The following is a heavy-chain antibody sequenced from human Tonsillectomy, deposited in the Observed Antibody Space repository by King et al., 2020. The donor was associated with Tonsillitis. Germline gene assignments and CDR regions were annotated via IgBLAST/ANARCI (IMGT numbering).Heavy chain of an antibody. CDR3: ADINPHYYYGMDV. J-gene: IGHJ6*02. Sequence: VQLVESGGGVVQPGGSLRLSCVVSGFTFSSYGMHWVRQAPGKGLEWVAFIRDDGSNKYYADSVKGRFTISRDNSKNTLYLQMNSLRAEDTAVYYCADINPHYYYGMDVWGQGTTVTVS. CDR2: IRDDGSNK. CDR1: GFTFSSYG. V-gene: IGHV3-30*02.